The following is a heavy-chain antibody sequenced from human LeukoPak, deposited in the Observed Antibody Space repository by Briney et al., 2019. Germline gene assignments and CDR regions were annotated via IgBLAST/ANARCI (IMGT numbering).Heavy chain of an antibody. CDR2: IYPGSSET. Sequence: GESLKISCKGSGYIFITHWIGWVRQMPGKGLEWMGIIYPGSSETTYSPSFQGQVTISADKSISTAYLHWSSLKASDTAIYYCARPYSSSSPGWVDVWGKGTTVTVSS. J-gene: IGHJ6*04. CDR1: GYIFITHW. V-gene: IGHV5-51*01. CDR3: ARPYSSSSPGWVDV. D-gene: IGHD6-6*01.